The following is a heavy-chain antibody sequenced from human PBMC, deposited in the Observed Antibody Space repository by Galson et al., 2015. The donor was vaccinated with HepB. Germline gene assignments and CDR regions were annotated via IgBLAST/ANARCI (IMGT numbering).Heavy chain of an antibody. D-gene: IGHD2-2*02. CDR2: IIPILGIA. J-gene: IGHJ6*02. Sequence: SVKVSCKASGGTFSSYTISWVRQAPGQGLEWMGRIIPILGIANYAQKFQGRVTITADKSTSTAYMELSSLRSEDTAVYYCAREIEDIVVVPAAIHGYYYYGMDVWGQGTTVTVSS. CDR1: GGTFSSYT. CDR3: AREIEDIVVVPAAIHGYYYYGMDV. V-gene: IGHV1-69*04.